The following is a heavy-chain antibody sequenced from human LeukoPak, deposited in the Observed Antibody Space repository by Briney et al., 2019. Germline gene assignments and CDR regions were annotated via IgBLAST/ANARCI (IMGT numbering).Heavy chain of an antibody. V-gene: IGHV3-30*04. CDR2: ISYDGSNK. CDR1: GFTFSSYV. Sequence: GGALRVSCAASGFTFSSYVMHWVRQAPGKGLEWVAVISYDGSNKYYADSVKGRFTISRDNSKNTLYLQMNSLRAEDTAVYYCARITTTVTAIDYWGQGTLVTVSS. J-gene: IGHJ4*02. D-gene: IGHD4-17*01. CDR3: ARITTTVTAIDY.